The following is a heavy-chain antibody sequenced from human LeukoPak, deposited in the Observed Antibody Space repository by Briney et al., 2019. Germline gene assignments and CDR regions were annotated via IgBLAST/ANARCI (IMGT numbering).Heavy chain of an antibody. J-gene: IGHJ4*02. D-gene: IGHD4-23*01. CDR2: IWYDGSNK. V-gene: IGHV3-30-3*01. CDR1: GFTFRSYN. Sequence: GGSLRLSCAASGFTFRSYNMHWVRQAPGKGLEWVAVIWYDGSNKYYADSVKGRFTISRDNSKNTLYLQMNSLRSDDTAVYYCARDINSDGGDYWGQGTLVTVSS. CDR3: ARDINSDGGDY.